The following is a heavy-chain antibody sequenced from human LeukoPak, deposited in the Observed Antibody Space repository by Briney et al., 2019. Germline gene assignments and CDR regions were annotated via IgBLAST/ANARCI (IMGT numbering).Heavy chain of an antibody. CDR3: ARGNSSSWYNFDY. D-gene: IGHD6-13*01. V-gene: IGHV1-8*03. CDR1: GYTFTSYD. CDR2: MNPNSGNT. J-gene: IGHJ4*02. Sequence: ASVKVSCKASGYTFTSYDINWVRQATGQGLEWMGWMNPNSGNTGYAQKFQGRVTITRNTSMSTAYMELSSLRSEDTAVYYCARGNSSSWYNFDYWGQGTLVTVSS.